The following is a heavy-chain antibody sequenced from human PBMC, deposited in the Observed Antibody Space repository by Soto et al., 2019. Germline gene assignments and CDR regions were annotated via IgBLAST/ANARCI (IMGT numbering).Heavy chain of an antibody. CDR3: ARAGYYDSSGYYFGFDY. V-gene: IGHV4-30-2*01. CDR1: GGSISSGGYS. J-gene: IGHJ4*02. Sequence: LSLTCAVSGGSISSGGYSWSWIRQPPGQGLEWIGYIYHSGSTYYNPSLKSRVTISVDRSKNQFSLKLSSVTAADTAVYYCARAGYYDSSGYYFGFDYWGRGTLVTVSS. D-gene: IGHD3-22*01. CDR2: IYHSGST.